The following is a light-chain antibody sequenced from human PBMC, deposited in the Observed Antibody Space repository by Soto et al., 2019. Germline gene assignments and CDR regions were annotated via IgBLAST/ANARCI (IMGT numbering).Light chain of an antibody. J-gene: IGKJ5*01. CDR1: PSVTNF. V-gene: IGKV3-11*01. CDR2: GAF. Sequence: EIVVTQSTDTLSLSQGERASLSCRASPSVTNFLAWYQQKPGQAPRLLIYGAFNRATGIPARFSGSGSGTDFTLTISSLEPEDSAVYYCQQRNVWPPVTFAQGTRLEIK. CDR3: QQRNVWPPVT.